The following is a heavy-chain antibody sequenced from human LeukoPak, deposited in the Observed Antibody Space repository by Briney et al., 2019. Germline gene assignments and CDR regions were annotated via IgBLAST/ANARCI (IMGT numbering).Heavy chain of an antibody. Sequence: QPGGSLRLSCAASGFTFSSTAMSWVRQAPGKGLEWVSIISTSGDDKFYADSVRGRFSISRDNPKNTVYLQLNSLRAEDTAVYFCAKGGSGSYLYYFDYWGQGTLVTVSS. J-gene: IGHJ4*02. CDR2: ISTSGDDK. CDR1: GFTFSSTA. CDR3: AKGGSGSYLYYFDY. V-gene: IGHV3-23*01. D-gene: IGHD3-10*01.